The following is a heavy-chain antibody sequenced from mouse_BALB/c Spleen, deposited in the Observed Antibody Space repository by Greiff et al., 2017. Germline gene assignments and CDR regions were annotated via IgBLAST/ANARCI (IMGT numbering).Heavy chain of an antibody. CDR1: GYTFTSYW. CDR2: IDPSDSYT. CDR3: TRVSYAMDY. D-gene: IGHD6-2*01. V-gene: IGHV1S127*01. J-gene: IGHJ4*01. Sequence: QVQLQQPGAELVKPGASVKMSCKASGYTFTSYWMHWVKQRPGQGLEWIGVIDPSDSYTSYNQKFKGKATLTVDTSSSTAYMQLSSLTSEDSAVYYCTRVSYAMDYWGQGTSVTVSS.